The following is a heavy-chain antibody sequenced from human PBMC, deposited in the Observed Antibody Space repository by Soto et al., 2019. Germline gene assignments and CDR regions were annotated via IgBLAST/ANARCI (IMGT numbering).Heavy chain of an antibody. J-gene: IGHJ6*02. V-gene: IGHV3-33*01. CDR3: ARGGLRLGLHYYYYGMDV. D-gene: IGHD3-16*01. CDR2: IWYDGSNK. Sequence: GGSLRLSCAASGFTFSSYGMHWVRQAPGKGLEWVAVIWYDGSNKYYADSVKGRFTISRDNSKNTLYLQMNSLRAEDTAVYYCARGGLRLGLHYYYYGMDVWGQGTTVTVSS. CDR1: GFTFSSYG.